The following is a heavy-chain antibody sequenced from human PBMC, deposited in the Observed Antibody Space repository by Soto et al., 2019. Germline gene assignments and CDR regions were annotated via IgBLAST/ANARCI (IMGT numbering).Heavy chain of an antibody. CDR1: GGSISSSSYY. V-gene: IGHV4-39*01. Sequence: QLQLQESGPGLVKPSETLSLTCTVSGGSISSSSYYWAWVRQPPGQGLEWIGSGYYRGTTYYHPSLKSRVTISGDPSKNPFSLKLSSVTAADSAVFYCARLIHCKTTSCYFDYWGQGTLVTVSS. CDR3: ARLIHCKTTSCYFDY. J-gene: IGHJ4*02. D-gene: IGHD2-2*01. CDR2: GYYRGTT.